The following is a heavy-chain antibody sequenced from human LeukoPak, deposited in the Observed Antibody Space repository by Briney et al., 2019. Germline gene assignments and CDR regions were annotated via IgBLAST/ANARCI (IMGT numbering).Heavy chain of an antibody. Sequence: GGSLRLSCEASGFTFSSFNMHWVRQAPGKGLEWVTFIWVDGNDKHYADSVKGRFTISRDNAKNSLYLEMNSLRAEDTAVYYCARTYYDFWSGYYSHEGNPFDYWGQGTLVTVSS. CDR3: ARTYYDFWSGYYSHEGNPFDY. CDR1: GFTFSSFN. D-gene: IGHD3-3*01. V-gene: IGHV3-33*01. CDR2: IWVDGNDK. J-gene: IGHJ4*02.